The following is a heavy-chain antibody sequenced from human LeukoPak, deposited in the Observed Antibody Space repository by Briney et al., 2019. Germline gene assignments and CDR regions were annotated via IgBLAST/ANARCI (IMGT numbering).Heavy chain of an antibody. CDR3: AKVGWDYGSGSYSL. CDR2: ISSSSSYI. V-gene: IGHV3-21*04. Sequence: GGSLRLSCAASGFTFSSYSMNWVRQAPGKGLEWVSSISSSSSYIYYADSVKGRFTISRDNAKNSLYLQMNSLRAEDTAVYYCAKVGWDYGSGSYSLWGQGTLVTVSS. J-gene: IGHJ4*02. CDR1: GFTFSSYS. D-gene: IGHD3-10*01.